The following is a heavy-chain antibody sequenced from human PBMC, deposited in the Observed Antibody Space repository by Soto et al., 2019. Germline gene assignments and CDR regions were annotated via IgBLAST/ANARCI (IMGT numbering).Heavy chain of an antibody. V-gene: IGHV4-39*01. CDR2: IYYSGST. Sequence: TLSLTCTVSGDSISSSTYFWGWVRQPPGKGLEWIGSIYYSGSIYYSGSTYYNPSLKSRVTISVDTSKNHFSLKLSSVTAADTAVYYCARHLGEGYFDYWGQGTLVTVSS. CDR1: GDSISSSTYF. CDR3: ARHLGEGYFDY. J-gene: IGHJ4*02.